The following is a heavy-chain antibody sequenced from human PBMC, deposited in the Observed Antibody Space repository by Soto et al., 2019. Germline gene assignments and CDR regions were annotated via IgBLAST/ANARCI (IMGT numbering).Heavy chain of an antibody. V-gene: IGHV3-11*01. CDR3: ARDLGYYDSSGYFDY. J-gene: IGHJ4*02. CDR2: ISSSGDII. CDR1: GFAFSDYY. D-gene: IGHD3-22*01. Sequence: GGSLRLSCAASGFAFSDYYMSWIRRAPGKGLEWVSYISSSGDIIYYADSVKGRFTISRDNAKNSLYLQMNSLRAEDTAVYYCARDLGYYDSSGYFDYWGQGXLVTVYS.